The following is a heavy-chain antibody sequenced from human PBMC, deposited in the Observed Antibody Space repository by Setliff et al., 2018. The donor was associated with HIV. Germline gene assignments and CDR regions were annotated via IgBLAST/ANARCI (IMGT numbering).Heavy chain of an antibody. CDR2: IYPGDSDT. J-gene: IGHJ3*01. Sequence: PGESLKISCKASGYNFISYYIGWVRQMPGKGLEWMGIIYPGDSDTRYGPSFEGQVTISADWSITTAFLQWNSLKASDTAMYYCARRPVSDTFDVWGQGTMVPVSS. CDR1: GYNFISYY. V-gene: IGHV5-51*01. CDR3: ARRPVSDTFDV.